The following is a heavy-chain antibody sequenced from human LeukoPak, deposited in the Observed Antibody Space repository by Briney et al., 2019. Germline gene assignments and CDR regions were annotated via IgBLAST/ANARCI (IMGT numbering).Heavy chain of an antibody. CDR1: GYTFTSYY. Sequence: ASVKVSCKASGYTFTSYYMHWVRQAPAQGLEWMGIINPSGGSTSYAQKFQGRVTMTRDTSTSTVYMVLSSLRSEDTAVYSCTKSLVGYYAFDYSGQGTIVTVSS. V-gene: IGHV1-46*01. J-gene: IGHJ4*02. D-gene: IGHD3-22*01. CDR3: TKSLVGYYAFDY. CDR2: INPSGGST.